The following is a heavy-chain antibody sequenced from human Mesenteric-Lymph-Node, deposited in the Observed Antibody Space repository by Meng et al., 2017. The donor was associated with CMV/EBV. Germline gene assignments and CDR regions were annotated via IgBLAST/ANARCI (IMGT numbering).Heavy chain of an antibody. CDR1: GDSISTYY. D-gene: IGHD2-21*01. CDR2: IYYSGST. V-gene: IGHV4-59*01. CDR3: ARDNGLGYFDY. J-gene: IGHJ4*02. Sequence: SETLSLTCTVSGDSISTYYWSWIRQPPGKGLEWIGYIYYSGSTNYNPSLKSRVTISVDTSKNQFSLKLSSVTAADTAVYYCARDNGLGYFDYWGQGTLVTVSS.